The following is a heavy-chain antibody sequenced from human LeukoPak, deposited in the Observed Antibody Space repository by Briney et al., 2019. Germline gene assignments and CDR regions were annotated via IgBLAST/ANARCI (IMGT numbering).Heavy chain of an antibody. CDR3: ARDRGNGRYFDL. V-gene: IGHV3-21*01. D-gene: IGHD4-23*01. CDR2: ISTSSSYI. CDR1: GFTFSSYS. J-gene: IGHJ2*01. Sequence: GGSLRLSCAASGFTFSSYSMSWVRQAPGKGLEWVSSISTSSSYIYYADSVKGRFTISRDNAKNSLYLQMSSLRAEDTAVYYCARDRGNGRYFDLWGRGTLVTVSS.